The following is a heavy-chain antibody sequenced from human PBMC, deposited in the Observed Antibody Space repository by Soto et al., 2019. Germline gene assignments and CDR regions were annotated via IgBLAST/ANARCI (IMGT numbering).Heavy chain of an antibody. V-gene: IGHV4-30-4*01. Sequence: PSETLSLTCTVSGGSISSGDYYWSWIRQPPGKGLEWIGYIYYSGSTYYNPSLKSRVTISVDTSKNQFSLKLSSVTAADTAVHYCARVQVPLSYDFWSGRPKSYYYYYGMDVWGQGTTVTVSS. J-gene: IGHJ6*02. CDR3: ARVQVPLSYDFWSGRPKSYYYYYGMDV. CDR1: GGSISSGDYY. D-gene: IGHD3-3*01. CDR2: IYYSGST.